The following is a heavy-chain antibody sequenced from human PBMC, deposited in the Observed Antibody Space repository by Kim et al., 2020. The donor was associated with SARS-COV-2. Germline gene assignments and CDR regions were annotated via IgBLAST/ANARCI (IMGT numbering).Heavy chain of an antibody. D-gene: IGHD6-19*01. CDR2: IYYSGST. CDR3: ARPEPNPGYSSGWYDVAAFDI. CDR1: GGSISSSSYY. J-gene: IGHJ3*02. V-gene: IGHV4-39*01. Sequence: SETLSLTCTVSGGSISSSSYYWGWIRQPPGKGLEWIGSIYYSGSTYYNPSLKSRVTISVDTSKNQFSLKLSSVTAADTAVYYCARPEPNPGYSSGWYDVAAFDIWGQGTMVTVSS.